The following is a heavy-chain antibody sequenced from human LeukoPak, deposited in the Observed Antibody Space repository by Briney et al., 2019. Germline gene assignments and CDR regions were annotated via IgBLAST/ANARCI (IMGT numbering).Heavy chain of an antibody. D-gene: IGHD3-10*01. J-gene: IGHJ4*02. CDR1: GFTISSNY. CDR2: IYSGGST. Sequence: GGSLRLSCAASGFTISSNYMSWVRQAPGKGLEWVSVIYSGGSTYYADSVKGRFTISRDNSKNTLYLQMNSLRAEDTAVYYCARSQYYGSGSYHDYWGQGTLVTVSS. CDR3: ARSQYYGSGSYHDY. V-gene: IGHV3-66*01.